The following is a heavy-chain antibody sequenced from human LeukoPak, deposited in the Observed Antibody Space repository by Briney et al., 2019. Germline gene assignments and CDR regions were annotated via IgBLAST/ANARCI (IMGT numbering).Heavy chain of an antibody. Sequence: GRSLRLSCAASGFTFSSYGMHWVRQAPGKGLEWVVVISYDGSNKYYADSVKGRFTISRDNSKNTLYLQMNSLRAEDTAVYYCAKGTSSWLGAFDIWGQGTMVTVSS. J-gene: IGHJ3*02. D-gene: IGHD6-13*01. CDR2: ISYDGSNK. CDR3: AKGTSSWLGAFDI. CDR1: GFTFSSYG. V-gene: IGHV3-30*18.